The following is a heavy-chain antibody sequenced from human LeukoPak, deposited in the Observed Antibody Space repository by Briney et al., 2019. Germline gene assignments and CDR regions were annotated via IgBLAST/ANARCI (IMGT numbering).Heavy chain of an antibody. V-gene: IGHV4-34*01. Sequence: SETLSLTCAVYGGPFSGYYWSWIRQPPGKGLEWIGEINHSGSTNYNPSLKSRVTISVDTSKNQFSLKLSSVTAADTAVYYCARRRGTMVRGVIIFPHYFDYWGQGTLVTVSS. CDR3: ARRRGTMVRGVIIFPHYFDY. CDR1: GGPFSGYY. J-gene: IGHJ4*02. CDR2: INHSGST. D-gene: IGHD3-10*01.